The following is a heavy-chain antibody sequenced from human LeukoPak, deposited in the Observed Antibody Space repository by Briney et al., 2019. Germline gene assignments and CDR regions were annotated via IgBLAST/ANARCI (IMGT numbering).Heavy chain of an antibody. Sequence: SETLSLTCTVSGGSISSSSYYWGWIRQPPGKGLEWIGSIYYSGSTYYNPSLKSRVTISVDTSKNQFSLKLSSVTAADTAVYYCARQGAFPYDCVWGSYRPFDYWGQGTLVTVSS. CDR2: IYYSGST. V-gene: IGHV4-39*01. CDR1: GGSISSSSYY. CDR3: ARQGAFPYDCVWGSYRPFDY. J-gene: IGHJ4*02. D-gene: IGHD3-16*02.